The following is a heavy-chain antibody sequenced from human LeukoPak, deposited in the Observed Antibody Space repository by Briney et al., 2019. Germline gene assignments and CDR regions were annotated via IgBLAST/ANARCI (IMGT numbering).Heavy chain of an antibody. V-gene: IGHV3-30*04. CDR3: ARDRPSAAAGWNDAFDN. D-gene: IGHD6-13*01. CDR2: VSYEGTIK. J-gene: IGHJ3*02. CDR1: GFAFSNFA. Sequence: GSLRLSCAASGFAFSNFAMHWVRQAPGKGLEWVAVVSYEGTIKYYTDSAKGRFTISRDNAKNSLYLQMNSLRTEDTGMYYCARDRPSAAAGWNDAFDNWGQGTMVTVSS.